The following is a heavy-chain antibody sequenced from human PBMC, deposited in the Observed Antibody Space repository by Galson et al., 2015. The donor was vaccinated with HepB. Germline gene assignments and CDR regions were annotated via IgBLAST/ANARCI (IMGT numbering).Heavy chain of an antibody. CDR2: MNPNSGNT. D-gene: IGHD3-3*01. CDR1: GYTFTSYD. J-gene: IGHJ2*01. V-gene: IGHV1-8*01. Sequence: SVKVSCKASGYTFTSYDINWVRQATGQGLEWMGWMNPNSGNTGYAQKFQGRVTMTRNTSISTAYMELSSLRSEDTAVYYCASSLYYDFWSGYTYWYFDLWGRGTLVTVSS. CDR3: ASSLYYDFWSGYTYWYFDL.